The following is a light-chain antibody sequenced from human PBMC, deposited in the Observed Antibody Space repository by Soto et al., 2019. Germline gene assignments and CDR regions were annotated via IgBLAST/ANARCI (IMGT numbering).Light chain of an antibody. V-gene: IGKV3-20*01. Sequence: EIVLTQSPGTLSSSPGERATLSCRASHSVSSSYLAWYQQKPGQAPRLLIYGASSRATGIPDRFSGSGCGTNFPLTTSRLEPQDFAVYYCQQSGSSPPITFGHGTRLEIK. CDR3: QQSGSSPPIT. CDR2: GAS. CDR1: HSVSSSY. J-gene: IGKJ5*01.